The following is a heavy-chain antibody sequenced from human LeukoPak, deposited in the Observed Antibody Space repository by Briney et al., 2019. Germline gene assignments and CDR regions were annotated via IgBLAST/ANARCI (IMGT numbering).Heavy chain of an antibody. Sequence: SETLSLTCSVSGGSISSYYWSWIRQPPGKGLEWIGYIYYSGSTNYNPSLKSRVTISVDTSKNQFSLKLSSVTAADTAVYYYARRGSDWGQFDYWGQGTLVTVSS. CDR1: GGSISSYY. V-gene: IGHV4-59*08. CDR2: IYYSGST. CDR3: ARRGSDWGQFDY. D-gene: IGHD6-19*01. J-gene: IGHJ4*02.